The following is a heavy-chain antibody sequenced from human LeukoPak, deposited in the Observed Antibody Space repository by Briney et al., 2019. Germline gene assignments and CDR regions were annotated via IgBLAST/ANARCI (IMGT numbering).Heavy chain of an antibody. J-gene: IGHJ4*02. CDR2: ISGTGGRT. D-gene: IGHD3-22*01. V-gene: IGHV3-23*01. CDR1: GVTFSSYA. Sequence: GGSLRLSCAASGVTFSSYAMSWVRQAPGKGLEWVSGISGTGGRTYYADSVKGRFTISRDNSRNTLYLQMNSPRAEDTAVYYCAKDLRYDSSGYFDYWGQGTRVTVSS. CDR3: AKDLRYDSSGYFDY.